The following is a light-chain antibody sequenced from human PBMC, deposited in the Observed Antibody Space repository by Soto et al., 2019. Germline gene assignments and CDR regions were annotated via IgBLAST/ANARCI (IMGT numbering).Light chain of an antibody. V-gene: IGLV1-40*01. J-gene: IGLJ1*01. CDR2: GNN. Sequence: QSVLTQPPSVSGAPGQRVTISCTGSSPNIGAGYDVHWYQQLPGTAPKLLIYGNNNRPSGVPDRFSGSKSGTSASLAITGLQAEDEADYYCQSYDSSLISYVFGTGTKLTVL. CDR3: QSYDSSLISYV. CDR1: SPNIGAGYD.